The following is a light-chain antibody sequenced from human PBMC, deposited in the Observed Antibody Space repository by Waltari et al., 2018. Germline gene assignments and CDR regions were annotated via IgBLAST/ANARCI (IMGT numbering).Light chain of an antibody. CDR2: GDT. V-gene: IGLV2-23*01. CDR1: SRDVGAYNL. CDR3: SSYTQSRTRV. Sequence: QSALTQSASVSGSPGQSITIPCTGTSRDVGAYNLVSWYQHLPGRAPKLILSGDTKRPSGISDRFSGSKSGNTASLTISGLQSEDEADYYCSSYTQSRTRVFGGGTKVTVL. J-gene: IGLJ3*02.